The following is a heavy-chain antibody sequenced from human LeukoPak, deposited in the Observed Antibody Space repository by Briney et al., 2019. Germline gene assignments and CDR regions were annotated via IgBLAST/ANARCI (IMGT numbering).Heavy chain of an antibody. CDR3: AREAPKSIAGDY. J-gene: IGHJ4*02. CDR2: ISYDGSNK. Sequence: GGSLRLSCAASGFTFSSYAMHWVRQAPGKGLEWVAVISYDGSNKYYADSVKGRFTISRDNSKNTLYLQMNSLRAEDTAVYYCAREAPKSIAGDYWGQGTLVTVSS. CDR1: GFTFSSYA. V-gene: IGHV3-30-3*01. D-gene: IGHD6-6*01.